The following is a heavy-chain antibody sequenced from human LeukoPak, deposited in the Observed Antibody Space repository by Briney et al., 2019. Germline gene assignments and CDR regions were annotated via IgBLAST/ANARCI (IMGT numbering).Heavy chain of an antibody. J-gene: IGHJ4*02. Sequence: ASVKVSCKASGYTFTTYGISWVRQAPGQGLEWMGWISVYNGNTNYAQKLQGRVTMTTDTSTSTAYMELRSLRSDDTAVYYCARDQQPIAARLNDYWGQGTLVTVSS. CDR1: GYTFTTYG. CDR2: ISVYNGNT. D-gene: IGHD6-6*01. CDR3: ARDQQPIAARLNDY. V-gene: IGHV1-18*01.